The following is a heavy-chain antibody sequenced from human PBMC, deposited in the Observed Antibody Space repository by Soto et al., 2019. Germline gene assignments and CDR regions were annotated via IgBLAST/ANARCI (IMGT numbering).Heavy chain of an antibody. D-gene: IGHD3-3*01. Sequence: PVVLLRVSCGVAGGTSSHSWMNWVRKAPGKGLDWVANIKEDGSEKYYVDPVKGRFTITRDNAKNSLYLQMNSLRAEDTAVYYCARSARSIFGVPSYYYGMDVWGQGTTVTVSS. CDR1: GGTSSHSW. V-gene: IGHV3-7*01. CDR2: IKEDGSEK. J-gene: IGHJ6*02. CDR3: ARSARSIFGVPSYYYGMDV.